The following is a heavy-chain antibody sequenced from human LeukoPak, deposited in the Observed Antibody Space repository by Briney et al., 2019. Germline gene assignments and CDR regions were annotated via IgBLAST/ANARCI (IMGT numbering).Heavy chain of an antibody. CDR3: ARDLPWGYFDY. D-gene: IGHD7-27*01. J-gene: IGHJ4*02. CDR1: GFTFSSYA. V-gene: IGHV3-7*01. Sequence: GGSLRLSCAASGFTFSSYAMSWVRQAPGKGLEWVANIRDDGGLKNYVDSVKGRFTISRDNAKNSVSLQMNSLRAEDTAVYYCARDLPWGYFDYWGQGTLVTVSS. CDR2: IRDDGGLK.